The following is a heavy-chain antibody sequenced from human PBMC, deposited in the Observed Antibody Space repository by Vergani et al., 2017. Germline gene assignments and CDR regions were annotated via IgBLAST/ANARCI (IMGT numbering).Heavy chain of an antibody. D-gene: IGHD3-9*01. Sequence: QVQVVQSGADLKKFGASVKVSCKTSGYTFSNYYMHWVRQAPGQGLEWMGIINPSGGHTNYAQKFQGRVTMTRDTSTSTVYMVLSSLRSVDTAIYYCAGGDCGSLTGYGYWGQGTLVTVSA. CDR2: INPSGGHT. V-gene: IGHV1-46*03. CDR3: AGGDCGSLTGYGY. J-gene: IGHJ4*02. CDR1: GYTFSNYY.